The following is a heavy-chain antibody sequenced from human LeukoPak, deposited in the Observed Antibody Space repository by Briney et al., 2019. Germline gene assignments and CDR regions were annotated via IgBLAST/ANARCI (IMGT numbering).Heavy chain of an antibody. CDR3: AKRAGRGNSYQFMDV. Sequence: ETLSLTCTVSGGSISSSSYHWGWIRQPPGTGLEWIASVSSSSSYFHYADSVKGRFTVSRDNANSSVALQMNSLRPDDTAVYYCAKRAGRGNSYQFMDVWGKGTTVTVSS. V-gene: IGHV3-21*06. D-gene: IGHD2-2*01. J-gene: IGHJ6*03. CDR2: VSSSSSYF. CDR1: GGSISSSS.